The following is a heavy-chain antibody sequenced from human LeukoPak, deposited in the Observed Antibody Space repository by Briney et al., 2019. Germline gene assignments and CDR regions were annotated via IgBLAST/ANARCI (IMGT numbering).Heavy chain of an antibody. CDR3: HRVVVATTYDAFDI. V-gene: IGHV4-4*02. CDR1: GGSISSTHW. CDR2: IYHSGST. Sequence: SETLSLTCAVSGGSISSTHWWSWVRQPPGKGLEWIGEIYHSGSTNYNPSLKSRVTISVDKSKNQFSLKLTSVTAADTAVYYCHRVVVATTYDAFDIWGQGTMVTVSS. D-gene: IGHD2-15*01. J-gene: IGHJ3*02.